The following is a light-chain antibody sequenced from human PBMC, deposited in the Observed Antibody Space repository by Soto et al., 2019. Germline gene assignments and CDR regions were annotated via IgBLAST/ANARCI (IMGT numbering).Light chain of an antibody. CDR3: CSYAGSYTWV. CDR2: DVT. V-gene: IGLV2-11*01. CDR1: STDVGGYNY. Sequence: QSALAQPSSVSGSPGQSITISCTGTSTDVGGYNYVSWYQHHPGKGPKLIIYDVTQRPSGVPDRFSGTKSGNTASLTISGLQAEDEADYYCCSYAGSYTWVFGSGTKVTVL. J-gene: IGLJ1*01.